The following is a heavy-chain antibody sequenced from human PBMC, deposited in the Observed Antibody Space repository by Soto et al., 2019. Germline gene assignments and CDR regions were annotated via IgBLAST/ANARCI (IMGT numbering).Heavy chain of an antibody. CDR2: INPYNGNT. CDR3: ARDIIADYRTIMVY. V-gene: IGHV1-18*01. CDR1: GYTFTTYG. Sequence: GASVKVSCKASGYTFTTYGISGVRQSPGQGLEWMGWINPYNGNTNYAQELQGRVTMTTDTSTSTVFMELRGLRSDDTAVFYCARDIIADYRTIMVYWGQETLVTVSS. D-gene: IGHD4-17*01. J-gene: IGHJ4*02.